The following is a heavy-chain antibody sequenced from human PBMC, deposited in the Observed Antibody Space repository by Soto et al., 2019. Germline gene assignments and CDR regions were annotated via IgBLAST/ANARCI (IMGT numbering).Heavy chain of an antibody. J-gene: IGHJ4*02. V-gene: IGHV3-23*01. CDR1: GFIFRDCA. Sequence: GGSLRLSCAASGFIFRDCAMNWVRQAPGKGLEWVSDISGSGDSARYADSVKGRFTISRDNSRNTLYLQISSLRVDDTAVYYCGKERRGSGWSVCNFWGQGTLVTVAS. D-gene: IGHD6-19*01. CDR3: GKERRGSGWSVCNF. CDR2: ISGSGDSA.